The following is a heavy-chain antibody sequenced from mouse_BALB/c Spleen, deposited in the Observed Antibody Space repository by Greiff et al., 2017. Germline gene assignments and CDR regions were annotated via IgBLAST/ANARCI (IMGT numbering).Heavy chain of an antibody. V-gene: IGHV5-17*02. CDR3: ARSRGYGSSLYYYAMDY. D-gene: IGHD1-1*01. Sequence: DVKLVESGGGLVQPGGSRKLSCAASGFTFSSFGMHWVRQAPEKGLEWVAYISSGSSTIYDADTVKGRFTISRDNPKNNLFLQMTSLRSEDTAMYYGARSRGYGSSLYYYAMDYWGQGTSVTVAS. CDR1: GFTFSSFG. J-gene: IGHJ4*01. CDR2: ISSGSSTI.